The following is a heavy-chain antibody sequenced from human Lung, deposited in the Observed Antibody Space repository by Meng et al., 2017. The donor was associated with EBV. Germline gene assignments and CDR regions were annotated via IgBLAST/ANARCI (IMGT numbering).Heavy chain of an antibody. J-gene: IGHJ5*02. Sequence: QVPLQASGPVLLTPSQTLSLSCTGSGGSISSGGYYWSWIRQHPGKGLEWIGYIHDSGSTYYNPSLKSRVTISADTSKNQFSLKLSSVTAADTAVYYCARASYGSGSPLGESWFDPWGQGTLVTSPQ. CDR3: ARASYGSGSPLGESWFDP. CDR1: GGSISSGGYY. D-gene: IGHD3-10*01. CDR2: IHDSGST. V-gene: IGHV4-31*03.